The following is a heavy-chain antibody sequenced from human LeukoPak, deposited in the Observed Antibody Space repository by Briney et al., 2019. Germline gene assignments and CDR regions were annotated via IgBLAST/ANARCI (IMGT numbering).Heavy chain of an antibody. Sequence: GGSLRLSCAASGFTFSSYGMHWVRQAPGKGLEWVAVISYDGSNKYYADSVKGRFTISRDNSKNTLYLQMNSLRAGDTAVYYCARKPLLWFGESAESSPLPDYWGQGTLVTVSS. D-gene: IGHD3-10*01. J-gene: IGHJ4*02. CDR3: ARKPLLWFGESAESSPLPDY. CDR1: GFTFSSYG. CDR2: ISYDGSNK. V-gene: IGHV3-30*03.